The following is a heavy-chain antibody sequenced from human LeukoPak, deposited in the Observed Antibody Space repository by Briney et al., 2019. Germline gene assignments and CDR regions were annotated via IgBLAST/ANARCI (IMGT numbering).Heavy chain of an antibody. J-gene: IGHJ3*02. CDR2: IKQDGSEK. Sequence: GGSLRLSCAASGFIFSIYWMSWVRQAPGKGLEWVANIKQDGSEKYYVDSVKGRFTISRDNAKNSLYLQMNSLRAEDTAVYYCARDKDPYCTSTSCRGAFDIWGQGTMVTVSS. CDR3: ARDKDPYCTSTSCRGAFDI. CDR1: GFIFSIYW. D-gene: IGHD2-2*01. V-gene: IGHV3-7*01.